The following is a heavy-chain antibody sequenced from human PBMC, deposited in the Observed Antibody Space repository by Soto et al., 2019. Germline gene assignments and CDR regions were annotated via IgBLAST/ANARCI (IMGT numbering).Heavy chain of an antibody. J-gene: IGHJ6*02. V-gene: IGHV3-30-3*01. CDR1: GFTFSSYA. D-gene: IGHD3-10*01. CDR2: ISYDGSNK. CDR3: VRVSYYGSGSYNNLYYYYGMDV. Sequence: GGSLRLSCAASGFTFSSYAMHWVRQAPGKGLGWVAVISYDGSNKYYADSVKGRFTISRDNSKNTLYLQMNSLRAEDTAVYYCVRVSYYGSGSYNNLYYYYGMDVWGQGTTVTVSS.